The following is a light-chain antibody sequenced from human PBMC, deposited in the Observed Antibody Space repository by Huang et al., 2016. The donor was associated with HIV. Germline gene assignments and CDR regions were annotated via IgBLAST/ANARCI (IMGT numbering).Light chain of an antibody. V-gene: IGKV3-15*01. Sequence: EIVMTQSPATLSVSPGERVTLSCRASQTISSDLAWYQQKTGQAPRLLIYGASTRATGIPARFSGSGSGTDFTLTINNVQSEDFALYYCQQYNNWRTFGQGTKV. CDR2: GAS. CDR3: QQYNNWRT. CDR1: QTISSD. J-gene: IGKJ1*01.